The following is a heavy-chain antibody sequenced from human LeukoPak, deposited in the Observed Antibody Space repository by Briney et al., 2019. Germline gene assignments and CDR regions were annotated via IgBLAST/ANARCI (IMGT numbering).Heavy chain of an antibody. D-gene: IGHD6-13*01. CDR3: AKSAGAAADDYFDF. Sequence: QPGGSLRLSCAASKFTFRNYAMRWVRQAPGTGLEWGPGISGGGGRTYYADSVKGRFTISRDNSKNTLYLQMNSLGADDTAVYYCAKSAGAAADDYFDFWGQGTLVTVSS. CDR1: KFTFRNYA. V-gene: IGHV3-23*01. CDR2: ISGGGGRT. J-gene: IGHJ4*02.